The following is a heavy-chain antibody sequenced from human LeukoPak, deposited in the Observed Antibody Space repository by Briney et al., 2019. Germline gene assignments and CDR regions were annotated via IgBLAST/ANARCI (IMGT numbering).Heavy chain of an antibody. V-gene: IGHV1-2*02. CDR1: GYTFTGYY. CDR2: INPNSGGT. Sequence: ASVKVSCKASGYTFTGYYMHWVRQAPGQGLEWMGWINPNSGGTNYAQKFQGRVTMTRDTSISTAYMELSRLRSDDTAVYYCARDWAYYGSGSYYPARLGSKLYWGQGTLVTVSS. D-gene: IGHD3-10*01. J-gene: IGHJ4*02. CDR3: ARDWAYYGSGSYYPARLGSKLY.